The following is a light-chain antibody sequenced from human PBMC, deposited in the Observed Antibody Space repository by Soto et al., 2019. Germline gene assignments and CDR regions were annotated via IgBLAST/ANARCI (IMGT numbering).Light chain of an antibody. V-gene: IGKV1-39*01. Sequence: DIQMTQSPSSLSASVGDRVTITCRASQSISTYLNWYQQKVGKAPKLLIYAASSLQRGDPSRFSGSGSRTDFTLTISCLQPEDFATYYCQQSYSTPRTFGQGTKLEIK. CDR1: QSISTY. CDR3: QQSYSTPRT. CDR2: AAS. J-gene: IGKJ2*02.